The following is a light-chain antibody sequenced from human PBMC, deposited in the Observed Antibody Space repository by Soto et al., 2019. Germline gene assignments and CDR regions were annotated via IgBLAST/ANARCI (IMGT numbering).Light chain of an antibody. CDR3: QQYYSYPHT. V-gene: IGKV1-8*01. J-gene: IGKJ3*01. Sequence: AIRMTQSPSSFSASTGARVTITCRASPGISSYLAWYQQNPGKAPKLLIYAASTLQSGVPSRFSGSGSWTDFTLTISCLQSEDFATYYCQQYYSYPHTFGPGTKVDIK. CDR2: AAS. CDR1: PGISSY.